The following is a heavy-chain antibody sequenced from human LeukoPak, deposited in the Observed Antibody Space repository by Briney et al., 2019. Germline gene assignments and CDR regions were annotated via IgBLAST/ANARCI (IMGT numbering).Heavy chain of an antibody. J-gene: IGHJ4*02. CDR3: ARSMASGSYYNDY. CDR2: INPNSGGT. V-gene: IGHV1-2*02. CDR1: GYTFTGYY. D-gene: IGHD1-26*01. Sequence: ASVKVSCKASGYTFTGYYMHWVRQAPGQGLEWMGWINPNSGGTNYAQEFQGRVTMTRDTSISTAYMELSRLRSDDTAVYYCARSMASGSYYNDYWGQGTLVTVSS.